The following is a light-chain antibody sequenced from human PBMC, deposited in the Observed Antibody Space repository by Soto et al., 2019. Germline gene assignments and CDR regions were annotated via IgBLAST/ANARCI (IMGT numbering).Light chain of an antibody. CDR3: HQYAASPRT. CDR1: QSVGNNF. CDR2: GAS. V-gene: IGKV3-20*01. J-gene: IGKJ1*01. Sequence: EIELTQSPGTLSLSPGERATLSCWASQSVGNNFLAWYQHKPGQAPRRLIYGASNRATGIPDRFSGSGSGTDFTLTISRLEPEAFAVYYCHQYAASPRTFGQGTKVDIK.